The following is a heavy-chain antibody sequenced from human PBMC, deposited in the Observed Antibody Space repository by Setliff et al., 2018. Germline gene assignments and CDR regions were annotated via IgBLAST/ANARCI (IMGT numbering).Heavy chain of an antibody. J-gene: IGHJ6*03. Sequence: GKGLEWIGHIYIGGSANYNPSLKSRVTMSIDTSKNQFSLKLNSVTAADMAVYYCAREQWLDPPGYYYMDVWAKGTTVTVSS. CDR3: AREQWLDPPGYYYMDV. CDR2: IYIGGSA. V-gene: IGHV4-4*07. D-gene: IGHD6-19*01.